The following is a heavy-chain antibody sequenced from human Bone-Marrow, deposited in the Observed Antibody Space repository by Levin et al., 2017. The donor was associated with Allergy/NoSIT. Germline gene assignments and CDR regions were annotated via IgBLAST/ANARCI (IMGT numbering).Heavy chain of an antibody. CDR1: GYTFTSYG. CDR3: ARSGTSKAYYYMDV. Sequence: PAASVKVSCKASGYTFTSYGISWVRQAPGQGLEWMGWISAYNGNTNYAQKVQGRVTMTTDTSTSTAYMELRSLRSDDTAVYYCARSGTSKAYYYMDVWGKGTTVTVSS. V-gene: IGHV1-18*01. J-gene: IGHJ6*03. D-gene: IGHD1-1*01. CDR2: ISAYNGNT.